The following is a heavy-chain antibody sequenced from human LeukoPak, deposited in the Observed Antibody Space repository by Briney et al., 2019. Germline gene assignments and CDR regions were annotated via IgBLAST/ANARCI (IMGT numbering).Heavy chain of an antibody. D-gene: IGHD3-16*01. CDR2: ISSSGSTI. V-gene: IGHV3-11*01. Sequence: GGSLRLSCAASGFTFSDYYMSWIRQAPGKGLEWVSYISSSGSTIYYADSVKGRFTISRDNSKNTLYPQMNSLRAADTAIYYCAKPDDYVWGSPDLWGQGTLVTVSS. CDR3: AKPDDYVWGSPDL. J-gene: IGHJ5*02. CDR1: GFTFSDYY.